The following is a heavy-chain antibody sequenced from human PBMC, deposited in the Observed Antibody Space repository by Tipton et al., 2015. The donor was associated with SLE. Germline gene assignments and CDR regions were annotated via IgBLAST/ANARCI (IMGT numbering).Heavy chain of an antibody. V-gene: IGHV3-74*01. CDR2: INSDGSST. Sequence: SLRLSCAASGFTYNDFAMHWVRQAPGKGLVWVSRINSDGSSTSYADSVKGRFTISRDNAKNTLYLQMNSLRAEDTAVYYCSRSGLGSSWYGAFDIWGQGTVVTVSS. D-gene: IGHD6-13*01. CDR1: GFTYNDFA. J-gene: IGHJ3*02. CDR3: SRSGLGSSWYGAFDI.